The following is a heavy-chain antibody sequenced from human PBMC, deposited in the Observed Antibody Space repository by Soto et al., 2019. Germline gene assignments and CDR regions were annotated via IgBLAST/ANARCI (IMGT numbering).Heavy chain of an antibody. CDR3: ATRTVGWYFDL. D-gene: IGHD4-17*01. V-gene: IGHV3-23*01. Sequence: EVQLLESGGGLVQPGGSLRLSCAASGFTFSSYAMSWVRQAPGKGLEWVSAISGSGDSTYYADSVKGRFTISRDNSKTTQYLQMNSLRAEDTAVYYCATRTVGWYFDLWGRGTLVTVSS. CDR2: ISGSGDST. CDR1: GFTFSSYA. J-gene: IGHJ2*01.